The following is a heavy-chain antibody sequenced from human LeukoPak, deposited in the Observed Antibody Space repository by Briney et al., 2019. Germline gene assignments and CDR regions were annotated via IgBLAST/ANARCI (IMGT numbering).Heavy chain of an antibody. D-gene: IGHD1-1*01. J-gene: IGHJ6*03. Sequence: PGGSLRLSCAASGFTFDDYGMSWVRQAPGKGLEWVSGINWNGGSTGYADSVKGRFTISRDNAKSSLYLQMNSLRAEDTALYYCARCRTKGYYYYYYMDVWGKGTTVTVSS. CDR2: INWNGGST. CDR1: GFTFDDYG. CDR3: ARCRTKGYYYYYYMDV. V-gene: IGHV3-20*04.